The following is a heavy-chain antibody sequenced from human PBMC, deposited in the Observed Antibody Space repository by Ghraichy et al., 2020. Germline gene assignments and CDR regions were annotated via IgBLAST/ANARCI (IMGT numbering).Heavy chain of an antibody. Sequence: GGSLRLSCAASGFTFSSYAMSWVRQAPGKGLEWVSAISGSGGSTYYADSVKGRFTISRDNSKNTLYLQMNSLRAEDTAVYYCARSIEPPPGMLNWFDPWGQGTLVTVSS. CDR3: ARSIEPPPGMLNWFDP. D-gene: IGHD2-8*01. V-gene: IGHV3-23*01. J-gene: IGHJ5*02. CDR2: ISGSGGST. CDR1: GFTFSSYA.